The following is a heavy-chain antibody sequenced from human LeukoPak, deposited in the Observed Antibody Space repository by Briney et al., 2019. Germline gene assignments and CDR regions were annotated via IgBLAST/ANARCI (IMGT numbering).Heavy chain of an antibody. D-gene: IGHD5-24*01. CDR1: GGTFSSYA. CDR3: ARVGRWDGYNYVNYYGMDV. CDR2: ISAYNGNT. V-gene: IGHV1-18*01. J-gene: IGHJ6*02. Sequence: ASVKVSCKASGGTFSSYAISWVRQAPGQGLEWMGWISAYNGNTNYAQKLQGRVTMTTDTSTSTAYMELRSLRSDDTAVYYCARVGRWDGYNYVNYYGMDVWGQGTTVTVSS.